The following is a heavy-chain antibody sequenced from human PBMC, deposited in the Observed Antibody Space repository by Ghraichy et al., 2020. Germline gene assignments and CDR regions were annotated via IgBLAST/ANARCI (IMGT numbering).Heavy chain of an antibody. CDR1: GGSISSSGYH. D-gene: IGHD3-22*01. CDR2: IYYSGST. J-gene: IGHJ4*02. Sequence: SETLSLTCTVSGGSISSSGYHLGWIRQPPGKGLEWIGSIYYSGSTYSNPYLKIRVTLSVDTSKNQFSLKLSSVTAADTAVYYCARRGYYSASSGYYPLFDYWGQGTLVTVSS. CDR3: ARRGYYSASSGYYPLFDY. V-gene: IGHV4-39*01.